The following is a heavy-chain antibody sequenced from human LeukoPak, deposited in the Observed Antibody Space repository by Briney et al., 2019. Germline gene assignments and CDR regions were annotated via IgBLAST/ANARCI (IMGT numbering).Heavy chain of an antibody. J-gene: IGHJ4*02. CDR2: ISSSGSNI. CDR3: SRDHDCGGRPFDY. Sequence: GGSLRLSCGASGLTFRSYAMHWVRLAPGKGMEWVSYISSSGSNIYYADSVKGRFTISRDSAKNSLYLQMSPLLADRPALCHCSRDHDCGGRPFDYWGQGTLVTVSS. D-gene: IGHD4-23*01. CDR1: GLTFRSYA. V-gene: IGHV3-48*03.